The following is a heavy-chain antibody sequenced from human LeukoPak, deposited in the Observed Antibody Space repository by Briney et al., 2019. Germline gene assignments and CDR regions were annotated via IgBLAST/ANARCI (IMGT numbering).Heavy chain of an antibody. D-gene: IGHD3-22*01. Sequence: GGSLRLSCAASGFTFSSYSMNWVRQAPGKGLEWVSSISSSSSYIYYADSVKGRFTISRDNAKNSLYLQMNCLRAEDTAVYYCARDGRGDYYDSSGYTNDYWGQGTLVTVSS. J-gene: IGHJ4*02. V-gene: IGHV3-21*01. CDR1: GFTFSSYS. CDR2: ISSSSSYI. CDR3: ARDGRGDYYDSSGYTNDY.